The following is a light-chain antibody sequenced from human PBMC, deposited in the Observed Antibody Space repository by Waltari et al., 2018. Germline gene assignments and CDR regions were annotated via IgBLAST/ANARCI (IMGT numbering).Light chain of an antibody. CDR2: EGS. V-gene: IGLV2-23*03. CDR3: CSYAGSSIFVV. CDR1: RRDIGSYNL. J-gene: IGLJ2*01. Sequence: QSALTPPASVSGSPGQSITLSCTGTRRDIGSYNLFSWYQQHPGKAPKLLIYEGSKRPSGVSNRFSGSKSGNTASLTISGLQTEDEADYYCCSYAGSSIFVVFGGGTKLTVL.